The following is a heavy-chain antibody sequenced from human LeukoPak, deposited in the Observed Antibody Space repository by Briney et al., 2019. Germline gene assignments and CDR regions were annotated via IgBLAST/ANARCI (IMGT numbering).Heavy chain of an antibody. CDR3: ASRTSFAPLQH. CDR2: INHSGST. J-gene: IGHJ1*01. V-gene: IGHV4-34*01. Sequence: SETLSLTCAVYGGSFSGYYWSWIRQPPGKRLEWIGEINHSGSTNYNPSLKSRVTISVDTSKNQFSLKLSSVTAASTPVYDCASRTSFAPLQHWGQGTLVTVSS. CDR1: GGSFSGYY. D-gene: IGHD3-3*02.